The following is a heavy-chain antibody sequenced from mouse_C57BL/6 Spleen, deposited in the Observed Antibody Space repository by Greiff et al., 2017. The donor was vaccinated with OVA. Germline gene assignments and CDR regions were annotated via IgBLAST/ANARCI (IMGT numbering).Heavy chain of an antibody. CDR3: ARRDTVVATGYFDY. D-gene: IGHD1-1*01. CDR1: GYTFTSYG. CDR2: IYPRSGNT. Sequence: VQLQQSGAELARPGASVKLSCKASGYTFTSYGISWVKQRTGQGLEWIGEIYPRSGNTYYNEKFKGKATLTADKSSSTAYMELRSLTSEDSAVYFCARRDTVVATGYFDYWGQGTTLTVSS. J-gene: IGHJ2*01. V-gene: IGHV1-81*01.